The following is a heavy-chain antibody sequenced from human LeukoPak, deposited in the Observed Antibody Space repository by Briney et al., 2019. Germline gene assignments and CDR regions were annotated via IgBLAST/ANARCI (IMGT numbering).Heavy chain of an antibody. D-gene: IGHD6-13*01. J-gene: IGHJ4*02. CDR2: IYPSGDST. CDR3: AKDRQLVY. Sequence: PGGSLRLSCAASGFTFSTYSMTWVRQGPGKGLEWVSSIYPSGDSTFYADSVKGRFTISRDNSKNTLYLQMNSLRAEDTAVYYCAKDRQLVYWGQGTLVTVSS. V-gene: IGHV3-23*01. CDR1: GFTFSTYS.